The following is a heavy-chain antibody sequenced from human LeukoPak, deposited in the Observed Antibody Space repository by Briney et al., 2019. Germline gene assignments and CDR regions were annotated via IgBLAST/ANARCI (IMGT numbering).Heavy chain of an antibody. CDR1: GYSFTSYW. J-gene: IGHJ3*02. CDR3: ARYRNYDILTGPRLAFDI. Sequence: GESLKISCKGSGYSFTSYWIGWVRQMPGKGLEWMGIIYPGDSDTRYSPSFQGQVTISADKSISTAYLQWSSLKASDTAMYYCARYRNYDILTGPRLAFDIWGQGTMVTVSS. D-gene: IGHD3-9*01. V-gene: IGHV5-51*01. CDR2: IYPGDSDT.